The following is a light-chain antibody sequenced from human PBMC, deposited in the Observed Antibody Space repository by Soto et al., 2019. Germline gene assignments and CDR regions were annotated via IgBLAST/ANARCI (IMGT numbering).Light chain of an antibody. CDR1: QSVSSY. CDR2: DAS. V-gene: IGKV3-11*01. Sequence: IVLTHSPATLSFSPGEIATLSCRASQSVSSYLAWYQQKPGQAPRLLIYDASNRATGIPARFSGSGSGTDFTLTISSLEPEDFAVYYCQQRSNWPPTFGQGTKVDIK. CDR3: QQRSNWPPT. J-gene: IGKJ1*01.